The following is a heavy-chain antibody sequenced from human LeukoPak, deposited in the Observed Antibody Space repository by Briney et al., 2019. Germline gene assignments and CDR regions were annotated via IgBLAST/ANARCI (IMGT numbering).Heavy chain of an antibody. D-gene: IGHD6-13*01. V-gene: IGHV3-48*03. CDR3: ARGGTAGQFDY. CDR2: IGSNAYIL. J-gene: IGHJ4*02. CDR1: GFTFRSYE. Sequence: PGGSLRLSCAAAGFTFRSYELHWVRQAPGKGLEWVSYIGSNAYILDYAGSVKGRFTVSRDSARSSLYLQMNSLRADDTAVYYCARGGTAGQFDYWGLGTMVTVSS.